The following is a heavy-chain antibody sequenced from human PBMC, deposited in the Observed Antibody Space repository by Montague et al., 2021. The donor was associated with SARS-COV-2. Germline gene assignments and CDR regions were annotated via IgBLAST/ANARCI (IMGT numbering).Heavy chain of an antibody. CDR1: GGSLSNYY. CDR3: ARGDYCFGNKCYCGVWES. J-gene: IGHJ5*02. D-gene: IGHD2/OR15-2a*01. CDR2: VFYSGDT. V-gene: IGHV4-59*12. Sequence: SETLSLTCSISGGSLSNYYWTWIRQSPGGSLEWIGYVFYSGDTSYNPSLRSRVAIAFDTSNNHFSLKLTSVTGADTATYFCARGDYCFGNKCYCGVWESWGRGIRVAVSS.